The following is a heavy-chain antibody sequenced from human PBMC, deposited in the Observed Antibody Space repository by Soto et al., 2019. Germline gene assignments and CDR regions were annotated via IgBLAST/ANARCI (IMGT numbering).Heavy chain of an antibody. D-gene: IGHD3-10*01. V-gene: IGHV4-59*08. CDR1: SGEIGADY. CDR3: ARHCPPLHSGAYYFDL. Sequence: SLKWIIRSGEIGADYRMRFRQSTVKGLDLIGFIYYYGATNYNPSLKSRVTISVDTSKNQFSLKLSSVTAADSAVYFCARHCPPLHSGAYYFDLWGQG. CDR2: IYYYGAT. J-gene: IGHJ4*02.